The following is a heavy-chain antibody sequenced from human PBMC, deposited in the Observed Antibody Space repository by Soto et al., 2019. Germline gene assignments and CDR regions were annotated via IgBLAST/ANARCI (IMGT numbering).Heavy chain of an antibody. CDR3: ARGRTSSPTPGDY. Sequence: QVQLQESGPGLVKPSQTLSLTCTVSGGSISSGGYYWSWIRQHPGKGLEWIGYIYYSGSTYYNPSLNRRATISVDTSKNHFSLKLSSVTAADTAVYYCARGRTSSPTPGDYWGQGTLVTVSS. D-gene: IGHD2-2*01. V-gene: IGHV4-31*03. J-gene: IGHJ4*02. CDR1: GGSISSGGYY. CDR2: IYYSGST.